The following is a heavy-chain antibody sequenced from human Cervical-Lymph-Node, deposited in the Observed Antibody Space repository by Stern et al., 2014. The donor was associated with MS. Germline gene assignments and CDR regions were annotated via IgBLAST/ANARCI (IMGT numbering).Heavy chain of an antibody. V-gene: IGHV2-5*02. Sequence: QVTLRESGPTLVKPTQTLTLTCTLSGFSLTTAGVGVGWIRQPPGKALEWLGLIYRDADKLYSPALKNRLTITKDTSKNQVVLTVTNVDPVDTATYYCAHSRVKYCRGGTCYSSLFDYWGQGTLVTVSS. J-gene: IGHJ4*02. D-gene: IGHD2-15*01. CDR3: AHSRVKYCRGGTCYSSLFDY. CDR1: GFSLTTAGVG. CDR2: IYRDADK.